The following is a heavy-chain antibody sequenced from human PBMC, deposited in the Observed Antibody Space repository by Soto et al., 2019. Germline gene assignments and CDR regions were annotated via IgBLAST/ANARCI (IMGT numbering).Heavy chain of an antibody. CDR2: ISYDGSNK. J-gene: IGHJ4*02. CDR3: ARGTLYDSSGYYYGY. CDR1: GFTFSSYA. V-gene: IGHV3-30-3*01. Sequence: QVQLVESGGGVVQPGRSLRLSCAASGFTFSSYAMHWVRQAPGKGLEWVAVISYDGSNKYYADSVKGRFTISRDNSKNTLYLQMNSLRAEATAVYYCARGTLYDSSGYYYGYWGQGTLVTVSS. D-gene: IGHD3-22*01.